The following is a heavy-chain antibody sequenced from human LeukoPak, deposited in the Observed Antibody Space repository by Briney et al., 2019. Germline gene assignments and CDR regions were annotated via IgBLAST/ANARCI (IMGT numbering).Heavy chain of an antibody. Sequence: PGGSLRLSCAASGFTFSSYWMHWVRQAPGKGLVWVSRINSDGSSTSYADSVKGRFTISRDNARNTLYLQMNSLRVEDTAVYYCVRGFLGPDHWGQGTLVTVSS. CDR1: GFTFSSYW. CDR2: INSDGSST. V-gene: IGHV3-74*01. D-gene: IGHD2-21*01. J-gene: IGHJ4*02. CDR3: VRGFLGPDH.